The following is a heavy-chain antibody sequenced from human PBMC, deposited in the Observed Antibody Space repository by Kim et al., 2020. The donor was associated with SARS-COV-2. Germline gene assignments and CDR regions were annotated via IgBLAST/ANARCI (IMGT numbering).Heavy chain of an antibody. Sequence: SETLSLTCAVYGGSFSGYYWSWIRQPPGKGLEWIGEINHSGSTNYNPSLKSRVTISVDTSKNQFSLKLSSETAADTAVYFCARGTRQWLSRHYYYYMDV. CDR1: GGSFSGYY. CDR2: INHSGST. CDR3: ARGTRQWLSRHYYYYMDV. V-gene: IGHV4-34*01. D-gene: IGHD6-19*01. J-gene: IGHJ6*03.